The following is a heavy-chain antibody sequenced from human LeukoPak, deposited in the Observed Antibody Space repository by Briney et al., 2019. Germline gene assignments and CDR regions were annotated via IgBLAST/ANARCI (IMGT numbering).Heavy chain of an antibody. V-gene: IGHV3-9*01. J-gene: IGHJ5*02. D-gene: IGHD3-3*01. Sequence: GGSLRLSCAAPGFTFDDYAMHWVRQAPGKGLEWVSGISWNSGSIGYADSVKGRFTISRDNAKNSLYLQMNSLRAEDTALYYCAKAPPDFWSGFDPWGQGTLVTVSS. CDR2: ISWNSGSI. CDR3: AKAPPDFWSGFDP. CDR1: GFTFDDYA.